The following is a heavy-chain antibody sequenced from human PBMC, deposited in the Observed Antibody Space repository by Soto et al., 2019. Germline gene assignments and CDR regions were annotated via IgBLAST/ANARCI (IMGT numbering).Heavy chain of an antibody. Sequence: GGSVRLSCAASGFTFSSYWMHWVRQGPGEGLVWVSRIKSDGSITNYADSVKGRFTISRDNAKNTLYLQMNSLRAEDTAVYYCVRGSAWYYLDYWGQGTMVTVSS. CDR1: GFTFSSYW. V-gene: IGHV3-74*01. J-gene: IGHJ4*02. CDR2: IKSDGSIT. D-gene: IGHD6-19*01. CDR3: VRGSAWYYLDY.